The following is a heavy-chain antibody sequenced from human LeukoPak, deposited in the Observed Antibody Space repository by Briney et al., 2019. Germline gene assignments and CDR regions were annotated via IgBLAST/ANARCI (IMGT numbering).Heavy chain of an antibody. CDR1: GYTFTSYY. CDR3: ATTTASYYFDY. J-gene: IGHJ4*02. V-gene: IGHV1-46*03. D-gene: IGHD1-26*01. Sequence: GSVKVSCKASGYTFTSYYMHWVRQAPGQGLEWMGIINPSGGSTSYAQKFQGRVTMTRDTSTSTVYMELSSLRSEDTAVYYCATTTASYYFDYWGQGTLVTVSS. CDR2: INPSGGST.